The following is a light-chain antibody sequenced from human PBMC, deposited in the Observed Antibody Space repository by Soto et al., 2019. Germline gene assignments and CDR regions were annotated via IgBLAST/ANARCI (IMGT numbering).Light chain of an antibody. V-gene: IGLV2-11*01. CDR2: EVT. CDR1: SSDVGGWPH. Sequence: QSALTQPASVSASPGQSITISCAGTSSDVGGWPHVSWYQQHPGKAPKLVIYEVTKRPSGVPDRFSGSKSGNTAALTISGLQAEDEAEYFCSSYAGSYTWIFGSGTKLTVL. CDR3: SSYAGSYTWI. J-gene: IGLJ1*01.